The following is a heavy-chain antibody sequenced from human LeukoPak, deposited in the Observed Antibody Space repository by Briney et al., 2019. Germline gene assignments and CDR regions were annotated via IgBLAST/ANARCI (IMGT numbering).Heavy chain of an antibody. V-gene: IGHV1-69*04. J-gene: IGHJ4*02. D-gene: IGHD1-26*01. CDR1: GYTFTSYG. Sequence: ASVKVSCKASGYTFTSYGISWVRQASGQGLEWMGRIIPILGIANYAQKFQGRVTITADKSTSTAYMELSSLRSEDTAVYYCARDKNSGSWERSFDYWGQGTLVTVSS. CDR3: ARDKNSGSWERSFDY. CDR2: IIPILGIA.